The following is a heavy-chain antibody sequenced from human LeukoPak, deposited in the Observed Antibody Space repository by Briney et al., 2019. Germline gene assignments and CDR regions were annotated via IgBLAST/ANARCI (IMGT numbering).Heavy chain of an antibody. J-gene: IGHJ5*02. CDR2: IIPIFGTA. CDR1: GGTFSSYA. CDR3: ARESSRDYGSGTLWFDP. Sequence: SVKVSCKASGGTFSSYAISWVRQAPGQGLEWMGGIIPIFGTANYAQKFQGRVTITADKSASTAYMELSSLRSEDTAVYYCARESSRDYGSGTLWFDPWGQGTLVTVSS. D-gene: IGHD3-10*01. V-gene: IGHV1-69*06.